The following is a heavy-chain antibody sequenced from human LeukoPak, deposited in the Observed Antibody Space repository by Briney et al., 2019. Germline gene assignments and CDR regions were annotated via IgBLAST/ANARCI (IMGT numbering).Heavy chain of an antibody. CDR1: VFTFSSFN. CDR2: ISTGSTYI. Sequence: PGGSLRLSCAASVFTFSSFNINWVRQAPGKGLEWVSSISTGSTYIYYADSVKGRFTISRDNTKNSLYLQMNSLRAEDTAVYYCTREGVDVFDIWGQGTMVTVSS. D-gene: IGHD3-10*01. J-gene: IGHJ3*02. CDR3: TREGVDVFDI. V-gene: IGHV3-21*01.